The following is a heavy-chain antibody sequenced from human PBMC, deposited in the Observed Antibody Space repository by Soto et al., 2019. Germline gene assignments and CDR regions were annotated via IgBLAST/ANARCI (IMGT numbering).Heavy chain of an antibody. CDR2: ISAYNGNT. CDR3: ARDGVASSATHFYYYYYYMDV. J-gene: IGHJ6*03. D-gene: IGHD6-25*01. V-gene: IGHV1-18*01. CDR1: GYTFTSYG. Sequence: ASVKVSCKASGYTFTSYGISWVRQAPGQGLEWMGWISAYNGNTNYAQKLQGRVTMTTDTSTSTAYMELRSLRSDDTAVYYCARDGVASSATHFYYYYYYMDVWGKGTTVTVS.